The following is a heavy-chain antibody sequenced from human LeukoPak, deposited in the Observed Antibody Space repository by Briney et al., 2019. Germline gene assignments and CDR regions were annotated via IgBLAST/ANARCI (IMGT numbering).Heavy chain of an antibody. D-gene: IGHD3-16*01. CDR3: AKDGIMHSNGPPEFDP. V-gene: IGHV3-30*02. Sequence: PGGSLRLSCVASGFIFRSYGIHWVRQAPGKWLEWVTFIHFDGSNEYYADFVKGRFTISRDNSKNTVYLQMNSLRAEDTAVYYCAKDGIMHSNGPPEFDPWGQGTLVSVSS. CDR2: IHFDGSNE. CDR1: GFIFRSYG. J-gene: IGHJ5*02.